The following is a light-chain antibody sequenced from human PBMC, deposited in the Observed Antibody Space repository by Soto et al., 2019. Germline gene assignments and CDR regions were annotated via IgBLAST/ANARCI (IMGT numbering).Light chain of an antibody. CDR2: QVT. V-gene: IGLV2-14*01. CDR3: CSYSSSSTFYV. CDR1: SSDVGGYYY. Sequence: QSALTQPASVSGAPGQSITISCTGTSSDVGGYYYVSWYQHHPGKAPKLIIYQVTSRPSGVSNRFSASKSGNTPSLTISALQAEDDALYYCCSYSSSSTFYVFGTGTKVTVL. J-gene: IGLJ1*01.